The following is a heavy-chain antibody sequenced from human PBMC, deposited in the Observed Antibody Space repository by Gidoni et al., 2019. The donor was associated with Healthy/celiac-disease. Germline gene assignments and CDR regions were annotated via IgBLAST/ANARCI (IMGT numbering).Heavy chain of an antibody. V-gene: IGHV1-69*01. J-gene: IGHJ4*02. CDR2: IIPIVGTA. CDR3: ARRDSSGDFDY. Sequence: QVQLVQSGAEVKKPGSSVKVSCKASGGTFSSYAISCVRQAPGQWLEWMGGIIPIVGTANYAQKFQGRVTITADESTSTAYMELSSLRSEDTAVYYCARRDSSGDFDYWGQGTLVTVSS. CDR1: GGTFSSYA. D-gene: IGHD3-22*01.